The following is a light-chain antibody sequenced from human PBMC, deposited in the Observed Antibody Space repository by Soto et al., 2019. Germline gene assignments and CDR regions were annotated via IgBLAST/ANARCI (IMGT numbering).Light chain of an antibody. CDR3: QQYNNWPPDT. J-gene: IGKJ2*01. CDR2: GAS. V-gene: IGKV3-15*01. CDR1: QSVNNN. Sequence: EIILTQSPASLSVSPGERATLSCRASQSVNNNLAWYQQKRGQAPRLLIYGASTRATGIPARFRGSGSGTEFTLTITRLQSEDFAVYFCQQYNNWPPDTFGQGTKLEIK.